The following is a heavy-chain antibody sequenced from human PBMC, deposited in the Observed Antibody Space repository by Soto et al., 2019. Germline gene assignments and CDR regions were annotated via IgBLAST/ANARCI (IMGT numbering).Heavy chain of an antibody. CDR2: ISGNGGST. CDR3: AKRGDSTSWYWLDP. CDR1: GLSFSSSA. D-gene: IGHD6-13*01. Sequence: EVQLLESGGGLVQRGGSLRLSCAASGLSFSSSAMGWVRQAPGKGLEWVSSISGNGGSTYYADSVKGRFTVSRDNSKNTLYLEMNSLRADDTAVYFCAKRGDSTSWYWLDPWGQGTLVTVSS. J-gene: IGHJ5*02. V-gene: IGHV3-23*01.